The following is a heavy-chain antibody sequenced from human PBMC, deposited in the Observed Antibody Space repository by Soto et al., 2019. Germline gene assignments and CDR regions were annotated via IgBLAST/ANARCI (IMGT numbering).Heavy chain of an antibody. CDR1: GFTVSSKY. CDR2: IQSGGTT. J-gene: IGHJ6*04. Sequence: EVHLVESGGGLVQPGGSLRLSCAASGFTVSSKYMSWVRQAPGKGLEWVSLIQSGGTTYYADSVKGRFTISRDSSKNMLQLQMESPRAADSAVYYCPRDDILCSGGSCYGVPRDVWGKGTTVTVSS. CDR3: PRDDILCSGGSCYGVPRDV. V-gene: IGHV3-66*01. D-gene: IGHD2-15*01.